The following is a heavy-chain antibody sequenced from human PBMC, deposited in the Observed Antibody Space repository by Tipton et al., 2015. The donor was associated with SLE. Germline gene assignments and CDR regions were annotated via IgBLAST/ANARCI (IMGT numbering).Heavy chain of an antibody. J-gene: IGHJ4*02. CDR3: ARGSVRADDY. Sequence: TLSLTCTVSNGSVSSYYWSWIRQPPGKRLEWIGYIYYSGSTNYNPSLKSRVTISVDTSKNQFSLKLSSVTAADTAVYYCARGSVRADDYWGQGTLVTVSS. CDR1: NGSVSSYY. CDR2: IYYSGST. D-gene: IGHD4-17*01. V-gene: IGHV4-59*02.